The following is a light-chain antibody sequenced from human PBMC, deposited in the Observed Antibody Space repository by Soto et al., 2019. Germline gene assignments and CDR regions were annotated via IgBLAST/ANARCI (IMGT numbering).Light chain of an antibody. Sequence: DIQMTQSPSSLSASVGDRVTITCRASQSMSKYLNWYQQRQGKAPNLLIYAASSLQTGVPARFSGSGSGTDFTLTISNLQPEDFAIYYCQQTYNTPYTFGQGTKVEIK. CDR3: QQTYNTPYT. J-gene: IGKJ2*01. CDR1: QSMSKY. CDR2: AAS. V-gene: IGKV1-39*01.